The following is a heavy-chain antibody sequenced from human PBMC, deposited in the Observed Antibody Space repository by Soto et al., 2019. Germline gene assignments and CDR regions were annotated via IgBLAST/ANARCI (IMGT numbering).Heavy chain of an antibody. V-gene: IGHV4-31*03. J-gene: IGHJ4*02. CDR1: GGSIISGAYF. Sequence: NPSETLSLTCTVSGGSIISGAYFWSWIRQHPGKGLEWIGNIYYSGSNYYNPSIKSRGTISVDTSKNQFSLKLSSVTAADTAVYYCASGLAAAGADYFDYWGQGALVTVSS. CDR3: ASGLAAAGADYFDY. D-gene: IGHD6-13*01. CDR2: IYYSGSN.